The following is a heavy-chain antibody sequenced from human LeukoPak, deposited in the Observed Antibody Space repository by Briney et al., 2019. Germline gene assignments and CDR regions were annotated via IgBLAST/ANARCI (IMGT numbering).Heavy chain of an antibody. CDR2: IKEDGSEK. V-gene: IGHV3-7*01. CDR3: ARAIFSPRSGYFWFDP. D-gene: IGHD5-12*01. Sequence: GGSLRLSCAASGFTFRSYGMHWVRQAPGKGLEWVANIKEDGSEKYSVDSVKGRFTISRDNAKNSLYLQMNSLRAEDTAVYYCARAIFSPRSGYFWFDPWGQGTLVTVSS. CDR1: GFTFRSYG. J-gene: IGHJ5*02.